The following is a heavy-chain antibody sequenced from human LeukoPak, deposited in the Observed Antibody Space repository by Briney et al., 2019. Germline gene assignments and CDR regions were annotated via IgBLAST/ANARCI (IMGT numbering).Heavy chain of an antibody. V-gene: IGHV4-34*01. Sequence: SETLSLTCAVYGGSFSGYYWSWIRQPPGKGLERMGEINHSGSTNYNPSLKSRVTISVDTSKNQFSLKLSSVTAADTAVYYCARVPYYGSGSAYYYYGMDVWGKGTTVTVSS. CDR3: ARVPYYGSGSAYYYYGMDV. CDR1: GGSFSGYY. J-gene: IGHJ6*04. D-gene: IGHD3-10*01. CDR2: INHSGST.